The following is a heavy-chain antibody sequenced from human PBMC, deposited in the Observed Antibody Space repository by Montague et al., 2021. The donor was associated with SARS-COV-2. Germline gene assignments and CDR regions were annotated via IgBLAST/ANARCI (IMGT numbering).Heavy chain of an antibody. D-gene: IGHD7-27*01. CDR2: IFWNDDK. CDR3: AHSTLFSSLGDFDS. J-gene: IGHJ4*02. CDR1: GFSLISDGVG. V-gene: IGHV2-5*01. Sequence: PALVKPTQTLTLTCTFSGFSLISDGVGVGWIRQPPGKALEWLALIFWNDDKRYNSSLKNRLTVTKDTSKNQVVLTMTNMDPLDTGTYYCAHSTLFSSLGDFDSWGQGTLVTVSS.